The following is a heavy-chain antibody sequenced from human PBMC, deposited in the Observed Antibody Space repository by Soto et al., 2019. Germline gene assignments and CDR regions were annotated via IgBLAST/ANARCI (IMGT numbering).Heavy chain of an antibody. D-gene: IGHD2-15*01. CDR1: GFTFSSYS. J-gene: IGHJ3*01. V-gene: IGHV3-48*02. Sequence: GWSLRLSCAASGFTFSSYSMNLVRQAPGRGLEWVSYISSSSSTIYYADSVKGRFTISRDNAKNSLYLQMNSLRDEDTAVYYCSRVGWRGGGAFDFWGKGTMVTVSS. CDR2: ISSSSSTI. CDR3: SRVGWRGGGAFDF.